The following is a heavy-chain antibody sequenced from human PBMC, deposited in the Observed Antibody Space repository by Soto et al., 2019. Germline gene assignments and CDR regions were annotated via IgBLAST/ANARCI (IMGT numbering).Heavy chain of an antibody. CDR2: TYYRSKWYN. J-gene: IGHJ6*02. V-gene: IGHV6-1*01. Sequence: PSQTLSLTCAISGDSVSSNSAAWNWIRQSPSRGLEWLGRTYYRSKWYNDYAVSVKSRISINPDTSKNQLSLQLNSVTPEDTAVYYCARDGTRYSGTYSYYYGMHVWGQGTLVTVSS. CDR3: ARDGTRYSGTYSYYYGMHV. D-gene: IGHD1-26*01. CDR1: GDSVSSNSAA.